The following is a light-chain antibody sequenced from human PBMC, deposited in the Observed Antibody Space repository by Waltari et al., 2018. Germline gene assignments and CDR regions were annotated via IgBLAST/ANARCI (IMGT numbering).Light chain of an antibody. J-gene: IGLJ3*02. CDR3: QTWDTDTQV. CDR1: SGHINYV. CDR2: SDTDGSH. V-gene: IGLV4-69*01. Sequence: QLVLTQSPSASASLGASVKFTCTLSSGHINYVVTWHQQQTGKGPRYLMKSDTDGSHTKGDGIPDRFSGASSGAERYLIISSLQSEDEADYYCQTWDTDTQVFGGGTRLTVL.